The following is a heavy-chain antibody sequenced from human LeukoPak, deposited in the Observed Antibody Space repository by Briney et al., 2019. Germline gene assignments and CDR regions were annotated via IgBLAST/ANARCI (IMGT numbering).Heavy chain of an antibody. J-gene: IGHJ5*02. CDR2: INPSGSST. D-gene: IGHD1-26*01. CDR1: GYTFTSYY. CDR3: ARDDSVGDTAWWFDP. V-gene: IGHV1-46*01. Sequence: ASVKVSCKASGYTFTSYYMHWVRQAPGQGLEWMGLINPSGSSTSYAQKFQGRLSLTRDMSTSTDYMELSSLRSEDTAVYYCARDDSVGDTAWWFDPWGQGTLVTVSS.